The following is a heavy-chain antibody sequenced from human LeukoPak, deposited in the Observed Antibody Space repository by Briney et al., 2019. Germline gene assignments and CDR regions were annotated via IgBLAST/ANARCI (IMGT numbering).Heavy chain of an antibody. V-gene: IGHV3-23*01. CDR3: AKDTCYDILTGYCDYFDY. CDR2: ISGSGGST. Sequence: GGSLRLSCAASGFTFSSYAMSWVRQAPGKGLEWVSAISGSGGSTYYADSVKGRFTISRDNSKNTLYLQMNSLRAGDTAVYYCAKDTCYDILTGYCDYFDYWGQGTLVTVSS. D-gene: IGHD3-9*01. J-gene: IGHJ4*02. CDR1: GFTFSSYA.